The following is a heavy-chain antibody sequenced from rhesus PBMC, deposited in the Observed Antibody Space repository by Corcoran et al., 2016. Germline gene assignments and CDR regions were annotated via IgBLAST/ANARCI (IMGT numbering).Heavy chain of an antibody. Sequence: QVQLVQSGAEVKKPGSSVKVSCKASGYTFTDYYMHWVGQAPRQGLEWMGWINPYNGNTKYAQKFQGRVTMTRDTSTSTAYMELSSLRSEDTAVYYCASPMTADYGLDSWGQGVVVTVSS. D-gene: IGHD1-32*01. CDR1: GYTFTDYY. J-gene: IGHJ6*01. CDR3: ASPMTADYGLDS. V-gene: IGHV1S2*01. CDR2: INPYNGNT.